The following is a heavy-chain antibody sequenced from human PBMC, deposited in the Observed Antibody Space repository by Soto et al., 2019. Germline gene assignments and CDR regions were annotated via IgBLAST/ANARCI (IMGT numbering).Heavy chain of an antibody. D-gene: IGHD4-17*01. CDR1: GGSISSGGYY. CDR2: IYYRGST. Sequence: QVQLQESGPGLVKPSQTLSLTCTFSGGSISSGGYYWSWLRQHPGKGLEWIGYIYYRGSTYYNPSLKSRVTLSVDTSKNQVSLKLSSVTAADTAVYYCARGHDYGDYVGYCGQGTLVTVSS. V-gene: IGHV4-31*03. CDR3: ARGHDYGDYVGY. J-gene: IGHJ4*02.